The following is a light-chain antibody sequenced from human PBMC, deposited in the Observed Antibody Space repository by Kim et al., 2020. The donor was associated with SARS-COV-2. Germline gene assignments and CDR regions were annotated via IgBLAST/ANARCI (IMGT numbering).Light chain of an antibody. Sequence: TVTISCTRSRCSTGSSCVQWYQQRTGRAPTAVIYEDNRRPAGVPDRFSGSVDSSSNTASLTISGLKTEDEADYYCQSYDSSSWVFGGGTRLTVL. CDR2: EDN. CDR1: RCSTGSSC. V-gene: IGLV6-57*03. CDR3: QSYDSSSWV. J-gene: IGLJ3*02.